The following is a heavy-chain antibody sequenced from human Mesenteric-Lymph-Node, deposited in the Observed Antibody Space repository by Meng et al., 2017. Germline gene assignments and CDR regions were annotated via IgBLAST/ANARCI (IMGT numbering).Heavy chain of an antibody. D-gene: IGHD2-15*01. Sequence: GESLKISCAASGFHFGSFAMAWVRQAPGKGLEWVSSFSTGGGGTHYADSVEGRFTISRDNSKNTLLLQMDSLRAEDTAVYFCAKASLGDCSGGYCYPFDYWGLGSLVTVSS. CDR3: AKASLGDCSGGYCYPFDY. V-gene: IGHV3-23*01. CDR1: GFHFGSFA. CDR2: FSTGGGGT. J-gene: IGHJ4*02.